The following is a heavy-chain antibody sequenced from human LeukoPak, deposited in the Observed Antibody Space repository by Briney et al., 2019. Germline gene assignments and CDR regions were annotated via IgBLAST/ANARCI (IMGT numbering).Heavy chain of an antibody. D-gene: IGHD6-19*01. CDR1: GFTFSSYW. Sequence: GGAVRLSCAASGFTFSSYWMHWVRQAPGKGLVWVSRINTDGSSTFYPDSVKGRFTTSRDNAKNTLYLQMNSLRAEDTAVYYCARDRGGSGPTTTDYWGQGTLVTVSS. J-gene: IGHJ4*02. CDR3: ARDRGGSGPTTTDY. V-gene: IGHV3-74*01. CDR2: INTDGSST.